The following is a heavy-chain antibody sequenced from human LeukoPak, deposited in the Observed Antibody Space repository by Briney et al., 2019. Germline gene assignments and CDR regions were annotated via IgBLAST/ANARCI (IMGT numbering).Heavy chain of an antibody. CDR3: ARDLNPADVVVPAAIDYYYYGMDV. CDR1: GGTFSSYA. J-gene: IGHJ6*02. V-gene: IGHV1-3*01. D-gene: IGHD2-2*01. Sequence: ASVKVSCKASGGTFSSYAISWVRQAPGQGLEWMGWINAGNGNTKYSQKFQGRVTITRDTSASTAYMELSSLRSEDTAVYYCARDLNPADVVVPAAIDYYYYGMDVWGQGTTVTVSS. CDR2: INAGNGNT.